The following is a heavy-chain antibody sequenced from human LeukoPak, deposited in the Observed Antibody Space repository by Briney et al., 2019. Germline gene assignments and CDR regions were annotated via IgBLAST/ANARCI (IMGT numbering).Heavy chain of an antibody. CDR2: IIPIFGTA. Sequence: ASVKVSSKASGGTFISYAISWVRQAPGQGLEWMGEIIPIFGTANYAQKFQGRVTITADESTSTAYMELSSLRSEDTAVYYCARPLRRSSGWYGLPLDFDYWGQGTLVTVSS. CDR1: GGTFISYA. D-gene: IGHD6-19*01. V-gene: IGHV1-69*13. J-gene: IGHJ4*02. CDR3: ARPLRRSSGWYGLPLDFDY.